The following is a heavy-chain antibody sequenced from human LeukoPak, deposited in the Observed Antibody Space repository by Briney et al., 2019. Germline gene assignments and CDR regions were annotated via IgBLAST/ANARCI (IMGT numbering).Heavy chain of an antibody. CDR3: ARDQYSGHWYYALDI. J-gene: IGHJ3*02. CDR2: ISSSISVI. CDR1: GFTFSSYS. Sequence: GGSLRLSCAASGFTFSSYSMNWVRQAPGKGLEWVSYISSSISVIYYADSVKGRFTISRDNAKNSLYLQMNSLRDEDTAVYCCARDQYSGHWYYALDIWGQGTMVTVSS. V-gene: IGHV3-48*02. D-gene: IGHD6-19*01.